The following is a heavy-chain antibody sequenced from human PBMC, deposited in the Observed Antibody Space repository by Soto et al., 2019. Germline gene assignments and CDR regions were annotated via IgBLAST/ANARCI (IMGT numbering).Heavy chain of an antibody. V-gene: IGHV3-53*01. J-gene: IGHJ5*02. CDR1: GFTVSSNY. CDR2: IYSGGTT. Sequence: EVQLVESGGGLIQPGGSLRLSCAASGFTVSSNYMSWVRQAPGKGLEWVSVIYSGGTTYYADSVKGQFTISRDNSKNTLYLQMNSLRAEDTAMYYCARGQRAYNWFDPWGQGSLVTVSS. CDR3: ARGQRAYNWFDP.